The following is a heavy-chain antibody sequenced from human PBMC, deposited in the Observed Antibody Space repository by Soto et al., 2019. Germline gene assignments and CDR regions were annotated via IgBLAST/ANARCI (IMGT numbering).Heavy chain of an antibody. CDR2: IWYDGSNK. CDR1: GFTFSSYG. CDR3: ARDFEDCSSTSCHKLYYYYYMDV. Sequence: GGSLRLSCAASGFTFSSYGMHWVRQAPGKGLEWVAVIWYDGSNKYYADSVKGRFTISRDNSKNTLYLQMNSLRAEDTAVYYCARDFEDCSSTSCHKLYYYYYMDVWGKGTTVTVSS. J-gene: IGHJ6*03. D-gene: IGHD2-2*01. V-gene: IGHV3-33*01.